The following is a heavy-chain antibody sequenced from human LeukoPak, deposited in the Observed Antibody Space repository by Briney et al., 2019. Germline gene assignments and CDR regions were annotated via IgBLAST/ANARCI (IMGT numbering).Heavy chain of an antibody. Sequence: SETLSLTCTVSGGSISSSDYYWGWIRQPPGKRLQWIGSMHYSGSNSYSPSLKSRFIIFVDTSMHQFPLKLTYVTAADTAVYFCARYSTSSGWFDPWGQGFLVTVSS. J-gene: IGHJ5*02. CDR2: MHYSGSN. V-gene: IGHV4-39*01. D-gene: IGHD6-6*01. CDR3: ARYSTSSGWFDP. CDR1: GGSISSSDYY.